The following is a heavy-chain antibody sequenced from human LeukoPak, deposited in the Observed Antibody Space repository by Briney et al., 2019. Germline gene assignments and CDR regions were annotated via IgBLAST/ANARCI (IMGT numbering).Heavy chain of an antibody. V-gene: IGHV1-18*01. CDR3: ARDQDYCSGGSCYSRWFDP. J-gene: IGHJ5*02. Sequence: GASVKVSCKASGYTFTSYGISWVRQAPGQGLEWMGWISAYNGNTNYAQKLQGRVTMTTDTSTSTAYMELRSLRSDDTAVYYCARDQDYCSGGSCYSRWFDPWGQGTLVTVSS. CDR1: GYTFTSYG. D-gene: IGHD2-15*01. CDR2: ISAYNGNT.